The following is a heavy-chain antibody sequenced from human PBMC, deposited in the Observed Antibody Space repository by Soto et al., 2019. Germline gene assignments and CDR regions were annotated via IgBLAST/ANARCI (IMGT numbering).Heavy chain of an antibody. CDR2: IDWDDDK. CDR3: ARILGASSTGPYPNYGMDV. CDR1: GFSHSTSGMC. Sequence: SVPDLRNHAQTLTLAFSFAGFSHSTSGMCVSWIRQPPGKALEWLALIDWDDDKYYSTSLKTRLTISKDTSKNQVVLTMTNMDPVDTATYYCARILGASSTGPYPNYGMDVWGQGTTVTVSS. V-gene: IGHV2-70*01. J-gene: IGHJ6*02. D-gene: IGHD2-2*01.